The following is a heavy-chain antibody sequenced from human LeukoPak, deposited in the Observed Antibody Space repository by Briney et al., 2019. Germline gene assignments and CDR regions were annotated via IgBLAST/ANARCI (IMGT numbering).Heavy chain of an antibody. V-gene: IGHV3-21*06. CDR3: ARDRGARGRGLA. D-gene: IGHD3-10*01. CDR1: GFTLRIYG. CDR2: ISDTSDI. J-gene: IGHJ4*02. Sequence: GGSLRLSCAASGFTLRIYGMNWVRQAPGKGLEWVSSISDTSDISYADSVKGRFTVSRDSAKNSVFLQMNSLRLEDTAVYYCARDRGARGRGLAWGQGTLVSVSS.